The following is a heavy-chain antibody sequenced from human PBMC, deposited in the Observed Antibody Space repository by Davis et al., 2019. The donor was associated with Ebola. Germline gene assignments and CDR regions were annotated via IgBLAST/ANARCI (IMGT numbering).Heavy chain of an antibody. D-gene: IGHD2-15*01. Sequence: ASVKVSCKASGYTFTSYGISWVRQAPGQGLEWMGWISAYNGNTNYAQKLQGRVTMTTDTSTSTAYMELRSLRSDETAVYYCARGGAVYCSGGSCYGESVHNWFDPWGQGTLVTVSS. CDR3: ARGGAVYCSGGSCYGESVHNWFDP. J-gene: IGHJ5*02. CDR2: ISAYNGNT. V-gene: IGHV1-18*01. CDR1: GYTFTSYG.